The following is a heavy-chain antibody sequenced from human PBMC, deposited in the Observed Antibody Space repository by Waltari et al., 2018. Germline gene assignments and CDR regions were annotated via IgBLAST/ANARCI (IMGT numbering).Heavy chain of an antibody. CDR2: IIPFGTA. D-gene: IGHD5-12*01. Sequence: QVQLVQSGAEVKKPGSSVTVSCKASGGTFSSYPISWVRQAPGQGLEWMGGIIPFGTANYAQKFQGRVTITADESTSTAYMELSSLRSEDTAVYYCARSDIVATKVALFYWFDPWGQGTLVTVSS. CDR3: ARSDIVATKVALFYWFDP. CDR1: GGTFSSYP. V-gene: IGHV1-69*01. J-gene: IGHJ5*02.